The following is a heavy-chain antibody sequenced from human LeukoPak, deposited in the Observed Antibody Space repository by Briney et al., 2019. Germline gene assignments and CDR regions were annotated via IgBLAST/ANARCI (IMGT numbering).Heavy chain of an antibody. V-gene: IGHV3-30*18. CDR1: GFTFSSYG. CDR3: ANQGSSGYYPIDY. J-gene: IGHJ4*02. Sequence: GGSLRLSCAASGFTFSSYGMHWVRQAPGKVLEWVAVISYDGSNKYYADSVKGRFTISRDNSKNTLYLQMNSLRAEDTAVYYCANQGSSGYYPIDYWGRGTLVTVSS. D-gene: IGHD3-22*01. CDR2: ISYDGSNK.